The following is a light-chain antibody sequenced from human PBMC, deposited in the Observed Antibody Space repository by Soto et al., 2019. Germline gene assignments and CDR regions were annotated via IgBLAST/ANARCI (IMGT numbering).Light chain of an antibody. CDR1: SGQRKYA. CDR3: QTWGTGIQV. J-gene: IGLJ1*01. CDR2: VNNDGSH. V-gene: IGLV4-69*01. Sequence: QLVLTQSPSASASLGASVKLTCTLSSGQRKYAIAWHQQKPEKGPRYLMRVNNDGSHIRGDGIPDRFSGSSSGTERYLTISSLQSEDEADYYCQTWGTGIQVFGTGTKLTVL.